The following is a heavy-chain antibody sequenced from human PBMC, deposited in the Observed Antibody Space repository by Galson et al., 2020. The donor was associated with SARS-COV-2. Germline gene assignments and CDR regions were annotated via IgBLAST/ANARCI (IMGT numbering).Heavy chain of an antibody. CDR3: AKLDPITARPLSYYYGMDV. CDR2: ISYDGSNK. Sequence: TGGSLRLSCAVSGLTFSSYAMHWVRQAPGKGLEWVAVISYDGSNKYYADSVKGRFTISRDNSKNTLYLQMNSLRAEDTAVYYCAKLDPITARPLSYYYGMDVWGQGTTVTVSS. D-gene: IGHD6-6*01. CDR1: GLTFSSYA. V-gene: IGHV3-30*18. J-gene: IGHJ6*02.